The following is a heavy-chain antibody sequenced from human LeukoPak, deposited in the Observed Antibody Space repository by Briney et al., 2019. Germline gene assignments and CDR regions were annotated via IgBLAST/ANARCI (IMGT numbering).Heavy chain of an antibody. J-gene: IGHJ4*02. V-gene: IGHV4-34*01. CDR1: GGSFSGYY. D-gene: IGHD5-18*01. Sequence: SETLSLTCAVYGGSFSGYYWSWIRQPPGKGLEWIGEINHSGSTNYKPSLKSRVTISVDTSKNQYSLKLSSVTAADTAVYYCARVWLAFDYWGQGTLVTVSS. CDR3: ARVWLAFDY. CDR2: INHSGST.